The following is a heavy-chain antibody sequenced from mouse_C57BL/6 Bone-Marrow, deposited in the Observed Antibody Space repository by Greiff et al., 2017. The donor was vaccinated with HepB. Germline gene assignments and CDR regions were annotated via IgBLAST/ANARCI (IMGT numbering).Heavy chain of an antibody. Sequence: SSHFSFPSSFFPIQTTSIHFFHHSPEHFLYFILSLDPSNGNTKYAPKFQGKATITADTSSNTAYLQLSSLTSEDTAIYYCARRIWLRRNWYFDVWGTGTTVTVSS. CDR1: FFPIQTTS. CDR2: LDPSNGNT. V-gene: IGHV14-3*01. J-gene: IGHJ1*03. D-gene: IGHD2-2*01. CDR3: ARRIWLRRNWYFDV.